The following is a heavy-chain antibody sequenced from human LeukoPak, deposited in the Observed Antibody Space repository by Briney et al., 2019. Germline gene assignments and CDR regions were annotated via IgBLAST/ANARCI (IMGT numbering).Heavy chain of an antibody. V-gene: IGHV1-8*01. D-gene: IGHD6-19*01. Sequence: ASVKVSCKASGYTFTSYDINWVRQATGQGLEWMGWMNPNSGNTGYAQKFQSRVTMTRNTSISTAYMELSSLRSEDTAVYYCARGVAVAGKIFDFDYWGQGTLVTVSS. J-gene: IGHJ4*02. CDR3: ARGVAVAGKIFDFDY. CDR1: GYTFTSYD. CDR2: MNPNSGNT.